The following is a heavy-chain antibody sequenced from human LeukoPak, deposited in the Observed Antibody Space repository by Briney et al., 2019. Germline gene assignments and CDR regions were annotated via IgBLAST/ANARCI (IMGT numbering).Heavy chain of an antibody. CDR2: IYSGGST. J-gene: IGHJ4*02. CDR3: ASLGY. CDR1: GLIVTRDY. Sequence: PGGSLRLSCVVSGLIVTRDYMSWVRQAPGKGLEWVSAIYSGGSTYYADSVKGRFTISRDNSKNTLYLQMNSLRVADTAVYYCASLGYWGQGTLVTVSS. V-gene: IGHV3-66*02.